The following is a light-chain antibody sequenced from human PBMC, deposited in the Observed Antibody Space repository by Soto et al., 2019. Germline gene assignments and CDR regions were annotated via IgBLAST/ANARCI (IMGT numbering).Light chain of an antibody. CDR3: CSFAGSPWV. V-gene: IGLV2-23*02. J-gene: IGLJ3*02. CDR2: QVT. Sequence: QSVLTQPASVSGSPGQSITISCSGTGSDVGSYNLVSWYKHHPGKAPKLIIYQVTKRPSGVSNRFSGSKSGNPAYLTISGLQSADEADYYCCSFAGSPWVFGGGTKLTVL. CDR1: GSDVGSYNL.